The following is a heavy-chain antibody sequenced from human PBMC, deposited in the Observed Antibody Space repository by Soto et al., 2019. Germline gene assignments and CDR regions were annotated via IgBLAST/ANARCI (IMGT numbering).Heavy chain of an antibody. CDR2: ISAYNGNT. D-gene: IGHD6-19*01. J-gene: IGHJ3*02. V-gene: IGHV1-18*01. CDR3: ASTSIAVAGTDAFDI. Sequence: QVPLVQSGAEVKKPGASVKVSCQASGYTFTSYGISWVRQDPGQGLEWMGWISAYNGNTNYAQKLQGRVTMTTDTSTSTAYMELRSLRSDDTAVYYCASTSIAVAGTDAFDIWGQGTMVTVSS. CDR1: GYTFTSYG.